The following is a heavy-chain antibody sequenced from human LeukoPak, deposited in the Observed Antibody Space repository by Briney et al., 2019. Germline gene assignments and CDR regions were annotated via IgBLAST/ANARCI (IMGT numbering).Heavy chain of an antibody. V-gene: IGHV3-74*01. Sequence: GGSLRLSCAASGFPFSNHWMHWVRQAPGKGLVWVSRIHKDGINAIYGDSVKGRFTISRDNAKNTVYLQMNSLRAEDTAVYYCARHYWNHLDLWGQGTLVTVSS. J-gene: IGHJ5*02. CDR2: IHKDGINA. CDR1: GFPFSNHW. D-gene: IGHD1-1*01. CDR3: ARHYWNHLDL.